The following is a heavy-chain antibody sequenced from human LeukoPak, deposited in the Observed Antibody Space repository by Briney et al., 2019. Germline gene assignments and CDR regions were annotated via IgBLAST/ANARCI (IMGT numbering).Heavy chain of an antibody. J-gene: IGHJ6*02. Sequence: GGSLRLSCAASGFTFDDYAMHWVRQAPGKGLEWVSGITWNRDNIDYGDSVKGRFTISRDNVKNALYLQMNSLRPEDTALYYCAKDLGSAITAARVLDVWCQGATVIVAS. CDR1: GFTFDDYA. D-gene: IGHD2-15*01. V-gene: IGHV3-9*01. CDR2: ITWNRDNI. CDR3: AKDLGSAITAARVLDV.